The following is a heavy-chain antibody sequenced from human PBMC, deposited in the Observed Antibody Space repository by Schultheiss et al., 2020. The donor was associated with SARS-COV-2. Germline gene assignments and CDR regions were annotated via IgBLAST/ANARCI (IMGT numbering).Heavy chain of an antibody. CDR1: GGSISSYS. CDR3: ARTIRITIFGVVQYFDY. Sequence: SETLSLTCTVSGGSISSYSWSWIRQPAGKGLEWIGRIYTSGSTNYNPSLKSRVTISVDTSKNQFSLKLSSVTAADTAVYYCARTIRITIFGVVQYFDYWGQGTLVTVSS. V-gene: IGHV4-4*07. J-gene: IGHJ4*02. D-gene: IGHD3-3*01. CDR2: IYTSGST.